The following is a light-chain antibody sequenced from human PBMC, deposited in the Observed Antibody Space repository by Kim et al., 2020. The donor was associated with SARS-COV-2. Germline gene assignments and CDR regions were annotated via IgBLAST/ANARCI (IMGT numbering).Light chain of an antibody. Sequence: QAGLTQPPSVSWGLGQTATLTCTGNSYNVGNRGSAWLQQHQGQLAKLLSYRNGDRLSGTSVRLAASRSGNTALLTITGLQPADEADYYCSAWDSSLSALVFGGGTKLTVL. CDR2: RNG. J-gene: IGLJ3*02. CDR3: SAWDSSLSALV. V-gene: IGLV10-54*01. CDR1: SYNVGNRG.